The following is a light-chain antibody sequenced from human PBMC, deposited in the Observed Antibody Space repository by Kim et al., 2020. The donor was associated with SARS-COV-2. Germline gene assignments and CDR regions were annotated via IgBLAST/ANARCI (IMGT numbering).Light chain of an antibody. CDR1: SGHSSSA. Sequence: APVKPTCTLCSGHSSSAIAWPQQQPGKGPRYLMKPNSDGSHSKGDGIPDRISGSSSGAERYLTIASPRSEDEADYYCQTWGTGIVVFGGGTQLTVL. J-gene: IGLJ2*01. CDR2: PNSDGSH. V-gene: IGLV4-69*01. CDR3: QTWGTGIVV.